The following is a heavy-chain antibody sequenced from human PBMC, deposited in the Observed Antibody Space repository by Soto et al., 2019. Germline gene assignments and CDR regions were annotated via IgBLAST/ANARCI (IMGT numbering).Heavy chain of an antibody. CDR1: GFIFSDYY. V-gene: IGHV3-11*01. D-gene: IGHD3-10*01. CDR2: ISGSGSIV. Sequence: QVQLVESGGGLVKPGGSLRLSCAASGFIFSDYYMSWIRQAPGKGVEWVSYISGSGSIVYYADSLKGRFTISRDNANNSVYLQMNSLRLDDTAVYSSARARGLSSYGSGSPSDLWGQGVLVTVSS. J-gene: IGHJ5*02. CDR3: ARARGLSSYGSGSPSDL.